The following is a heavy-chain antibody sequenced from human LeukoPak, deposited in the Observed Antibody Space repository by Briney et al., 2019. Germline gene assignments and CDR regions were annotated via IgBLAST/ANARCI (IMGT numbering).Heavy chain of an antibody. CDR1: GFTFSSYE. Sequence: GGSLRLSCAASGFTFSSYEMNWVRQAPGKGLEWVSYISSSGSTIYYADSVKGRFTTSRDNAKNSLYLQMNSLRAEDTALYYCARGGITIFGVVIPPDYWGQGTLVTVSS. V-gene: IGHV3-48*03. J-gene: IGHJ4*02. CDR3: ARGGITIFGVVIPPDY. D-gene: IGHD3-3*01. CDR2: ISSSGSTI.